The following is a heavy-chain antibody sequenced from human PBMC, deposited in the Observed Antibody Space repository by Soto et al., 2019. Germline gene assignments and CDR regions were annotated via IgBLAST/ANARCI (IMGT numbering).Heavy chain of an antibody. V-gene: IGHV1-69*13. CDR1: GGTFSSYA. Sequence: SVKVSCKASGGTFSSYAISWVRQAPGQGLEWMGGIIALFGTANYAQKFQGRVTITADESTSTAYMKLTSLRSEDTAVYYCARETGGDTTSNRFGYGGQRTLVTVSS. D-gene: IGHD2-2*01. J-gene: IGHJ4*02. CDR3: ARETGGDTTSNRFGY. CDR2: IIALFGTA.